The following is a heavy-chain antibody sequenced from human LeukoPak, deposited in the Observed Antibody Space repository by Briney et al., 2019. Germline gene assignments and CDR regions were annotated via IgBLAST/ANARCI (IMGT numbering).Heavy chain of an antibody. V-gene: IGHV4-30-2*01. D-gene: IGHD4-23*01. CDR2: IYHSGST. Sequence: SETLSLTCTVSGGSISSGGYYWSWIRQPPGKGLEWIGYIYHSGSTYYNPSLKSRVTISVDRSKNQFSLKLSSVTAADTAVYYCARVTPPDDYGGNSDYWGQGTLVTVSS. J-gene: IGHJ4*02. CDR3: ARVTPPDDYGGNSDY. CDR1: GGSISSGGYY.